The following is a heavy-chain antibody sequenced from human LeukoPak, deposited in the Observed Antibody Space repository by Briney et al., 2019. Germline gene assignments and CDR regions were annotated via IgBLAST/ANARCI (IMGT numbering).Heavy chain of an antibody. J-gene: IGHJ4*02. CDR1: GFTFSSYA. Sequence: GGSLRLSCAASGFTFSSYAMHWVCQAPGKGLEWVAVISYDGSNKYYADSVKGRFTISRDNSKNTLYLQMNSLRAEDTAVYYCARDGSGDYWGQGTLVTVSS. V-gene: IGHV3-30*04. CDR2: ISYDGSNK. CDR3: ARDGSGDY.